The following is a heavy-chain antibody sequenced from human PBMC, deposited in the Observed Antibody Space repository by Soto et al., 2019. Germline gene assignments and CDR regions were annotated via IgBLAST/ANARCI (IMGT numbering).Heavy chain of an antibody. Sequence: SETLSLTCTVSGGSVSSGSYYWSWIRQPPGKGLEWIGYIYYSGSTNYNPSLKSRVTISVDTSKNQFSLKLSSVTAADTAVYYCARRAVPLWFGDTDCDYWGQGTLVTVS. J-gene: IGHJ4*02. V-gene: IGHV4-61*01. CDR3: ARRAVPLWFGDTDCDY. D-gene: IGHD3-10*01. CDR1: GGSVSSGSYY. CDR2: IYYSGST.